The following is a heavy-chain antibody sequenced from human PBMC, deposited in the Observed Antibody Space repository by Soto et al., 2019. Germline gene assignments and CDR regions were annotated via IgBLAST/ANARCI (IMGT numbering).Heavy chain of an antibody. CDR2: IWYDGSNK. Sequence: VQLVESGGGVVQPGRSLRLSCAASGFTFSSYGMHWVRQAPGKGLEWVAVIWYDGSNKYYADSVKGRFTISRDNSKNTLYLQMNSLRAEDTAVYYCARDGMVRGSSYMDVWGKGTTVTVSS. V-gene: IGHV3-33*01. CDR1: GFTFSSYG. CDR3: ARDGMVRGSSYMDV. J-gene: IGHJ6*03. D-gene: IGHD3-10*01.